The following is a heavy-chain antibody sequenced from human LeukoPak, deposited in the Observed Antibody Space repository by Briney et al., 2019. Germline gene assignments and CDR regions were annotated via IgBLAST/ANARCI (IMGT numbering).Heavy chain of an antibody. CDR2: ISYDGSNK. CDR1: GFTFSSYA. Sequence: PGGSLRLSCAASGFTFSSYAMHWVRQAPGKGLEWVAVISYDGSNKYYADSVKGRFTISRDNSKNTLYLQMNSLRAEDTAVYYCAPGGGAFDIWGQGTMVTVSS. CDR3: APGGGAFDI. D-gene: IGHD3-16*01. J-gene: IGHJ3*02. V-gene: IGHV3-30-3*01.